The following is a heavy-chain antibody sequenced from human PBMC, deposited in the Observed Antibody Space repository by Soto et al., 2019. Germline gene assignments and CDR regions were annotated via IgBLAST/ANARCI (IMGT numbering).Heavy chain of an antibody. V-gene: IGHV3-21*01. Sequence: EVQVVESGGGLVKPGWSLRLSCNFSFSMYSMDWVRQAPGKGLEWVASISSGSAFIKYADSVKGRFTISRDNAKNSVSLQMSSLRVEDTAMYYCTRDQGGSYDSWFDPWGRGTLVTVSS. CDR1: FSMYS. CDR2: ISSGSAFI. CDR3: TRDQGGSYDSWFDP. J-gene: IGHJ5*02. D-gene: IGHD1-26*01.